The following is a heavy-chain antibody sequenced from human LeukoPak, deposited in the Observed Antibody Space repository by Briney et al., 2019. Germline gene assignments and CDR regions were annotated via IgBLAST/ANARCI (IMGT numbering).Heavy chain of an antibody. CDR2: IYYSGST. Sequence: KPSETLSPTCTVSGGSISSYYWSWIRQPPGKGLEWIGYIYYSGSTNYNPSLKSRVTISVDTSKNQFSLKLSSVTAADTAVYYCARGHSTHLAFDYWGQGTLVTVSS. J-gene: IGHJ4*02. V-gene: IGHV4-59*01. CDR3: ARGHSTHLAFDY. CDR1: GGSISSYY. D-gene: IGHD5/OR15-5a*01.